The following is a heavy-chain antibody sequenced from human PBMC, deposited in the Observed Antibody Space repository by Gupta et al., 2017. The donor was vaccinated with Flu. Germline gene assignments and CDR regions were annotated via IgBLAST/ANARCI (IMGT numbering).Heavy chain of an antibody. CDR1: GFTFTRHD. D-gene: IGHD4-17*01. Sequence: QLVESGGGVVQTGRSLRLSCAASGFTFTRHDMPWVRQAPGKGLEWVAVVWFHGSETSHADSVKGRFTISRDNSKNTLYLQMNSLRVDDTAVYYCARGSPAYGDYVGGLDFWGQGTLVTVSS. V-gene: IGHV3-33*01. CDR3: ARGSPAYGDYVGGLDF. J-gene: IGHJ4*02. CDR2: VWFHGSET.